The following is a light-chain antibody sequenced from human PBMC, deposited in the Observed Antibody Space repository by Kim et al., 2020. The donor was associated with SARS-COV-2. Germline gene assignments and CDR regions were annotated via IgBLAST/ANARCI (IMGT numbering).Light chain of an antibody. J-gene: IGLJ1*01. CDR2: DVF. CDR1: SSDVGGYNY. V-gene: IGLV2-14*03. Sequence: QSALTQPASVSGSPGQSITISCTGTSSDVGGYNYVSWYQQYPGKAPKLMIYDVFKRPSGVSNRFSGSKSGNTASLTISGLQAEDEADYYCTSYRGSGYVFGTGTKVTVL. CDR3: TSYRGSGYV.